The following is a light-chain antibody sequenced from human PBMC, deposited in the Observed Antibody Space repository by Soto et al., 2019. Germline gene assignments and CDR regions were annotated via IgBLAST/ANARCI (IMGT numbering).Light chain of an antibody. CDR2: DAS. J-gene: IGKJ4*01. Sequence: EFVLTQSRGTLALSPGDRATLSCRASQTVRNNYLAWYQQKPGQAPRLXSYDASSRATGIPDRFSGGGSGTEFTLTISRLEPEDFEVYYCQQFSSYPLTFGGGTKVDIK. V-gene: IGKV3-20*01. CDR3: QQFSSYPLT. CDR1: QTVRNNY.